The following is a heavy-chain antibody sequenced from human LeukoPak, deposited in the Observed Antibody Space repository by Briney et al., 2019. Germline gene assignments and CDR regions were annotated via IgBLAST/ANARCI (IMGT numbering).Heavy chain of an antibody. CDR2: ISWNSGSM. Sequence: GGSLRLSCAASGFTFSNAWMSWVRQAPGKGLEWVSGISWNSGSMDYADSVKGRFTISRDNAKNSLYLQMNSLRAEDTAVYYCASLSVGINPFDYWGQGTLVTVSS. CDR1: GFTFSNAW. V-gene: IGHV3-20*04. D-gene: IGHD3-10*01. CDR3: ASLSVGINPFDY. J-gene: IGHJ4*02.